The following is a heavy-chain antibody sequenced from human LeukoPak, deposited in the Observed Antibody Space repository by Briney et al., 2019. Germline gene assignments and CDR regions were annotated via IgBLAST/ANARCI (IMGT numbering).Heavy chain of an antibody. V-gene: IGHV4-34*01. CDR3: ARGLQSLYYYYYGMDV. CDR2: INHSGST. Sequence: SETLSLTCAVYGGSFSGYYWSWIRQPPGKGLEWIGEINHSGSTNYNPSLKSRATISVDTSKNQFSLKLSSVTAADTAVYYCARGLQSLYYYYYGMDVWGQGTTVTVSS. D-gene: IGHD4-4*01. CDR1: GGSFSGYY. J-gene: IGHJ6*02.